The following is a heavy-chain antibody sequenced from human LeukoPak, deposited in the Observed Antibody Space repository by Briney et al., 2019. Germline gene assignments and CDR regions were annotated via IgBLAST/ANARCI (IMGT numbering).Heavy chain of an antibody. D-gene: IGHD6-13*01. CDR3: ARELEAQQQPSDY. J-gene: IGHJ4*02. V-gene: IGHV1-2*02. Sequence: ASVKVSCKASGYTFTDYYMHWVRQAPGQGLEWMGWINPNSGGTNYAQKFQGRVTMTRDTSISTAYMELSSLRSEDTAVYYCARELEAQQQPSDYWGQGTLVTVSS. CDR2: INPNSGGT. CDR1: GYTFTDYY.